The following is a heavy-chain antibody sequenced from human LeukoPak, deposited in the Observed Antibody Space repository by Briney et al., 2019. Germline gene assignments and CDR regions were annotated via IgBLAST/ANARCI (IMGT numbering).Heavy chain of an antibody. CDR1: GGSISSYY. CDR3: AREGGDPRWLDP. CDR2: INTSGST. Sequence: SETLSLTCTVPGGSISSYYWTWIRQSAGKGLEWIGRINTSGSTNYNPSLRSRVTMSVNTSKNQFSLNLTSVTAADTAVYSCAREGGDPRWLDPWGQGTLVTVSS. V-gene: IGHV4-4*07. D-gene: IGHD6-25*01. J-gene: IGHJ5*02.